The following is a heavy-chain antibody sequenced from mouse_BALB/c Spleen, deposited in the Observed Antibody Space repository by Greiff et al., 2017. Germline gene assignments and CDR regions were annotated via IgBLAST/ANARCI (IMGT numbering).Heavy chain of an antibody. CDR2: IDPANGNT. D-gene: IGHD1-3*01. CDR3: ARTNFDY. Sequence: EVNLVESGAELVKPGASVKLSCTASGFNIKDTYMHWVKQRPEQGLEWIGRIDPANGNTKYDPKFQGKATITADTSSNTAYLQLSSLTSEDTAVYYCARTNFDYWGQGTTLTVSS. CDR1: GFNIKDTY. J-gene: IGHJ2*01. V-gene: IGHV14-3*02.